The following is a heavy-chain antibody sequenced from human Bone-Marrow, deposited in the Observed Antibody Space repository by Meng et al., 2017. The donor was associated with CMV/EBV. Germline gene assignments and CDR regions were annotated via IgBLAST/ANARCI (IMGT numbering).Heavy chain of an antibody. CDR1: GFTFSSYG. J-gene: IGHJ4*02. V-gene: IGHV3-30*02. CDR2: IRYDGSNK. CDR3: AREEYGGSPG. D-gene: IGHD3-16*01. Sequence: GESLKISCAASGFTFSSYGMHWVRQAPGKGLEWVAFIRYDGSNKYYADSVKGRFTISRDNAKNSLYLQMNSLRAEDTALYYCAREEYGGSPGWGQGTLVTVSS.